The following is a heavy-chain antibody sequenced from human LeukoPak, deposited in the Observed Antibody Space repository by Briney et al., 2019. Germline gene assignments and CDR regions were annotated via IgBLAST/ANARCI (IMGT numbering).Heavy chain of an antibody. CDR3: ARGAVAGANFDY. Sequence: GGSLRLSCTDSGFTFNSYWMHWVRQAPRKGLAWVSHITTDGSGTSYADSVKGRFTISRDNAKKTLYLQMNSLRAEDTAVYYCARGAVAGANFDYWGLGTLVTVSS. J-gene: IGHJ4*02. CDR1: GFTFNSYW. D-gene: IGHD1-26*01. V-gene: IGHV3-74*01. CDR2: ITTDGSGT.